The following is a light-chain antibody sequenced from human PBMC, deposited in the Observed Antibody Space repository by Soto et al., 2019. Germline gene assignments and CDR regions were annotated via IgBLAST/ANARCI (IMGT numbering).Light chain of an antibody. CDR1: SSNIGTNT. Sequence: QSVLTQPPSASGTPGQSVTISCSGSSSNIGTNTVNWYQVLPGTAPKLLIYSNSQRPSGVPDRFSGSRSGTSTSLATSGLQSEDEADYYCAVWDGSLKSYVFGTGTKLTVL. V-gene: IGLV1-44*01. CDR2: SNS. CDR3: AVWDGSLKSYV. J-gene: IGLJ1*01.